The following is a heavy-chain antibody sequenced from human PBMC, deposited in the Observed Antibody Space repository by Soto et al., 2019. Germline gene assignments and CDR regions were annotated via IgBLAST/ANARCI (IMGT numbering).Heavy chain of an antibody. D-gene: IGHD2-15*01. CDR1: GFTFSSYE. CDR2: ISSSGSTI. J-gene: IGHJ6*02. Sequence: PGGSLRLSCAASGFTFSSYEMNWVRQAPGKGLEWISYISSSGSTIYYADSVRGRFTISRDNAKNSLYLRMNSLRAEDTAVYYCARDKRILYYYGMDVWGQGTTVTVSS. V-gene: IGHV3-48*03. CDR3: ARDKRILYYYGMDV.